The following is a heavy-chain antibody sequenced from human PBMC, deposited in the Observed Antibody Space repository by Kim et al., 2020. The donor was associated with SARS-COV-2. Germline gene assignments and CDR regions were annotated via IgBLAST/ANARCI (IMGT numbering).Heavy chain of an antibody. CDR3: ARDFYDYGWGSYRETSPNDY. V-gene: IGHV3-21*01. CDR2: ISSSSSYI. D-gene: IGHD3-16*02. CDR1: GFTFSSYS. J-gene: IGHJ4*02. Sequence: GGSLRLSCAASGFTFSSYSMNWVRQAPGKGLEWVASISSSSSYIYYADSVKGRFTISRDNAKNSLYLQMNSLRAEDTAVYYCARDFYDYGWGSYRETSPNDYWGQGTLLTASS.